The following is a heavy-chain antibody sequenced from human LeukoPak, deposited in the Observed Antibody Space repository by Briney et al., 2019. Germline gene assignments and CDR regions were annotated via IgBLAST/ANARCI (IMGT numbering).Heavy chain of an antibody. CDR3: ARVTVTTALDY. D-gene: IGHD4-17*01. V-gene: IGHV4-59*12. Sequence: SETLSLTCTVSDDSISDYYRGWIRQPPGKGLEWIGYFYNSGRSTYNPSLKSRVTISVDTSKNQFSLKLSSVTAADTAVYCCARVTVTTALDYWGQGTLVTVSS. J-gene: IGHJ4*02. CDR2: FYNSGRS. CDR1: DDSISDYY.